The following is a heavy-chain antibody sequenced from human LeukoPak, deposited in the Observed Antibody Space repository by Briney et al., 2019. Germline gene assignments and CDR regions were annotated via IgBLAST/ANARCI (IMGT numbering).Heavy chain of an antibody. CDR1: GGTFSSYA. V-gene: IGHV1-69*05. J-gene: IGHJ4*02. D-gene: IGHD3-3*01. Sequence: SVKVSCKASGGTFSSYAISWVRQAPGQGLEWMGGIIPIFGTANYAQKFQGRVTITTDESTSTAYMELSSLRSEDTAVYYCATLIDFWSGYYHDYWGQGSLVTVSS. CDR3: ATLIDFWSGYYHDY. CDR2: IIPIFGTA.